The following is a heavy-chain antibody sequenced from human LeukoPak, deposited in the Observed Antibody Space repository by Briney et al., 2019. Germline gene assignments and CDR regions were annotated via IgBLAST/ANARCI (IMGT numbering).Heavy chain of an antibody. Sequence: SVKVSCKASGYTFSNYGISWVRQAPGQGLEWMGGIIPIFGTANYAQKFQGRVTITADESTSTAYMELSSLRSEDTAVYYCARAGITMVRGVIRENWFDPWGQGTLVTVSS. D-gene: IGHD3-10*01. CDR2: IIPIFGTA. CDR1: GYTFSNYG. CDR3: ARAGITMVRGVIRENWFDP. J-gene: IGHJ5*02. V-gene: IGHV1-69*13.